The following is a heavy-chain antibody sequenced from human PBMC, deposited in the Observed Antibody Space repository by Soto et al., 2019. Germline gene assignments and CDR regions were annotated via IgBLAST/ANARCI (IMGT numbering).Heavy chain of an antibody. J-gene: IGHJ4*02. CDR2: INPKSGGT. V-gene: IGHV1-2*02. CDR3: ERDLAKGGGSAGFDY. CDR1: GYTFTVYY. D-gene: IGHD1-26*01. Sequence: ASVKVSCKASGYTFTVYYMHWVRQAPGQGLEWMGWINPKSGGTMYPQKFQGRVIMTWDTSISTAYMALTRLRSDDTAVYYCERDLAKGGGSAGFDYWGQGTLVTVSS.